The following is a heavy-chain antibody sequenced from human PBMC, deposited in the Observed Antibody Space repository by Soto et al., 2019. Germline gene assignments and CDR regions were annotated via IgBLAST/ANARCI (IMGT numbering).Heavy chain of an antibody. Sequence: QVQLVESGGGVVQPGRSLRLSCAASGFTFSSYGMHWVRQAPGKGLEWVAVIWYDGSNKYYADSVKGRFTISRDNSKNTLYLQRNSLRAEDTAVYYCARGRNYGDYWGQGTLVTVSS. V-gene: IGHV3-33*01. D-gene: IGHD1-7*01. CDR1: GFTFSSYG. J-gene: IGHJ4*02. CDR3: ARGRNYGDY. CDR2: IWYDGSNK.